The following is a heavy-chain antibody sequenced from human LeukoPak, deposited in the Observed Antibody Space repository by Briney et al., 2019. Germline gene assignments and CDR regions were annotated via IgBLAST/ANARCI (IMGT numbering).Heavy chain of an antibody. J-gene: IGHJ4*02. V-gene: IGHV4-61*02. CDR1: GGSISSGSYY. CDR2: IYTSGST. D-gene: IGHD3-10*01. CDR3: ARVKGRRGYGSGSYYND. Sequence: PSETLSLTCTVSGGSISSGSYYWSWIRQPAGKGLEWIGRIYTSGSTNYNPSLKSRATISVDTSKNQFSLKLGSVTAADTAVYYCARVKGRRGYGSGSYYNDWGQGTLVTVSS.